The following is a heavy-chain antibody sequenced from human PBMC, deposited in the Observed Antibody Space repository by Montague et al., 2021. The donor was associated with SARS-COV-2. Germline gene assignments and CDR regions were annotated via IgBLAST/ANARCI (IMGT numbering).Heavy chain of an antibody. V-gene: IGHV4-39*07. CDR1: GGSITRSYCF. J-gene: IGHJ4*02. D-gene: IGHD5-12*01. Sequence: SETLSLTCTVSGGSITRSYCFWGWLLPPPGQELMWLIRIYFGGGFYSTPTLRSRVTISVDTSKNQFSLTLTSVTAADTAVYWCARDVGKGFSGYETEGGFDYWGQGTMVSVSS. CDR2: IYFGGGF. CDR3: ARDVGKGFSGYETEGGFDY.